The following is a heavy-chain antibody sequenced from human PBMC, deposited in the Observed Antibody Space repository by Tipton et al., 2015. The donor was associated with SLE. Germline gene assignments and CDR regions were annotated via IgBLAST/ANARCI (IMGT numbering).Heavy chain of an antibody. Sequence: TLSLTCTVSGGSISSHYWSWIRQPPGKGLEWIGYLYYSGSTNYNPSPKSRVTISVDTSKNQFSLKLSSVTAADTAVYYCARAPFGGTDYWGQGTLVTVSS. CDR1: GGSISSHY. V-gene: IGHV4-59*11. J-gene: IGHJ4*02. CDR2: LYYSGST. D-gene: IGHD4-23*01. CDR3: ARAPFGGTDY.